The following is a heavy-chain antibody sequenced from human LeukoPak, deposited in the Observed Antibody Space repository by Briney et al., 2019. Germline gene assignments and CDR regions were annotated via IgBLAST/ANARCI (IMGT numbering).Heavy chain of an antibody. CDR2: IKQDGSEK. Sequence: GGSLRLSCAASGFTFSSYWMSWVRQAPGKGLEWVANIKQDGSEKYYVDSVEGRFTISRDNAKNSLYLQMNSLRAEDTAVYYCARDRVAAAGTNWFDPWGQGTLVTVSS. CDR1: GFTFSSYW. CDR3: ARDRVAAAGTNWFDP. J-gene: IGHJ5*02. V-gene: IGHV3-7*03. D-gene: IGHD6-13*01.